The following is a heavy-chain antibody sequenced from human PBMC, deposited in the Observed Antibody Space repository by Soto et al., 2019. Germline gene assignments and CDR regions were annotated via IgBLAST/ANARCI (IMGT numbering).Heavy chain of an antibody. V-gene: IGHV1-69*13. Sequence: SVKVSCKASGGTFSSYAISWVRQAPGQGLEWMGGIIPIFGTANYAQKFQGRVTITADESTSTAYMELSSLRSEDTAVYYCSRGKRVVVVAAKSYNWFDPWGQGTLVTVSS. CDR1: GGTFSSYA. J-gene: IGHJ5*02. D-gene: IGHD2-15*01. CDR2: IIPIFGTA. CDR3: SRGKRVVVVAAKSYNWFDP.